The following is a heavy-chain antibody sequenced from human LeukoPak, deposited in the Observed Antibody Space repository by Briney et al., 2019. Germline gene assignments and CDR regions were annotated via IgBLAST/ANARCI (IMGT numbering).Heavy chain of an antibody. V-gene: IGHV4-39*07. J-gene: IGHJ6*03. CDR3: ARQLGEIYYYYYYYMDV. CDR1: GGSISSRSYY. CDR2: IYYSGST. D-gene: IGHD6-6*01. Sequence: SETQSLTCTVSGGSISSRSYYWDWIRQPPGKGLEWIGSIYYSGSTYYNPSLKSRVTISVDTSKNQFSLKLSSVTAADTAVHYCARQLGEIYYYYYYYMDVWGNGTTVTVSS.